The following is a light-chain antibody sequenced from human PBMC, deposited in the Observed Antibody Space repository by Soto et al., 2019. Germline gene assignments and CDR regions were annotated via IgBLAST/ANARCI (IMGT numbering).Light chain of an antibody. CDR3: ISYTSDDVRYV. CDR2: EVS. J-gene: IGLJ1*01. V-gene: IGLV2-14*01. CDR1: NRDVGIYDF. Sequence: QSVLTQPASVSGTPGQSITISCTGSNRDVGIYDFVSWYQHHPGRAPNLIVSEVSHRPSGVSNRFAGSKSGNTASLTISGLQAEDEADYYCISYTSDDVRYVFGTGTKVTVL.